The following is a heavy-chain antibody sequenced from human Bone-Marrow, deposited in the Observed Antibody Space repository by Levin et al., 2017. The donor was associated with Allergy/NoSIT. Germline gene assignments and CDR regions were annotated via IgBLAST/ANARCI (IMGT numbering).Heavy chain of an antibody. Sequence: PGGSLRLSCAASGFTFSLYWMAWIRQAPGKGLEWVANIKPEGGDRYHVDSIKGRFTISRDNAGSSLFLQMNSLRAEDTAIYYCARGTSAWAGVDYWGQGTLVNVSP. D-gene: IGHD6-19*01. V-gene: IGHV3-7*01. CDR2: IKPEGGDR. CDR3: ARGTSAWAGVDY. CDR1: GFTFSLYW. J-gene: IGHJ4*02.